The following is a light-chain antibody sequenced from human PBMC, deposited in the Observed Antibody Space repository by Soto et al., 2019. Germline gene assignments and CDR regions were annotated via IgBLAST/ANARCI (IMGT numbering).Light chain of an antibody. V-gene: IGLV1-36*01. Sequence: QSVLTQPPSVSEAPRQRVTISCSGGSSNIGRNAVNWYQQFPGKAPKLLIYYDDLLASGVSDRFSGSKSGTSASLAISGLQSEDEADYYCVAWDDSLNGVVFGGGTKLTVL. CDR2: YDD. J-gene: IGLJ2*01. CDR1: SSNIGRNA. CDR3: VAWDDSLNGVV.